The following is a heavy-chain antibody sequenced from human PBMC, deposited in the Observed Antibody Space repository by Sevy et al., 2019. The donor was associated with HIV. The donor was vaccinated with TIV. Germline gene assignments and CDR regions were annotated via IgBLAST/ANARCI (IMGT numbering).Heavy chain of an antibody. V-gene: IGHV1-2*02. CDR2: INPNNGGT. J-gene: IGHJ4*02. D-gene: IGHD2-15*01. Sequence: ASVKVSCKASGYSFTGYYIHWVRQAPGQGLEWMGWINPNNGGTIYAQEFQGRVTMTRDTSISTVYMELSRLKSDDTAVYYCARAPVYCRGGNCYPYHFDYWGQGTLVTVSS. CDR1: GYSFTGYY. CDR3: ARAPVYCRGGNCYPYHFDY.